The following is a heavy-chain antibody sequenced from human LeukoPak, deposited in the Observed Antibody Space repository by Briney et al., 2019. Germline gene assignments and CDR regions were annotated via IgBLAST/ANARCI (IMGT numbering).Heavy chain of an antibody. CDR3: ARGDGYNFFDY. D-gene: IGHD5-24*01. Sequence: PGGSLRLSCAASEFTFSNAWMSWVRQAPGKGLEWVSVFYVGGATYYADSVKGRFTISRDNSENTLYLQMKSLRAEDTAVYYCARGDGYNFFDYWGQGTLVTVSS. CDR2: FYVGGAT. V-gene: IGHV3-53*01. J-gene: IGHJ4*02. CDR1: EFTFSNAW.